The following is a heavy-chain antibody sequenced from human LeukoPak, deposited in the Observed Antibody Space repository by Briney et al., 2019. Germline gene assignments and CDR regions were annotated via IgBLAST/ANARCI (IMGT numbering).Heavy chain of an antibody. CDR1: GFTFSSYG. CDR2: IRYDGSNK. CDR3: ATGLIPMTTVTTSPKNHDY. V-gene: IGHV3-30*02. J-gene: IGHJ4*02. Sequence: GGSLRLSCAASGFTFSSYGMHWVRQAPGKGLEWVAFIRYDGSNKYYTDSVKGRFTISRDDSKNTLYLQMNSLRAEDTAVYYCATGLIPMTTVTTSPKNHDYWGQGTLVTVSS. D-gene: IGHD4-17*01.